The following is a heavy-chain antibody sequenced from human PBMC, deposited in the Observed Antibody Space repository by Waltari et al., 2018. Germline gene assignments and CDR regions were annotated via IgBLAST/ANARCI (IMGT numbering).Heavy chain of an antibody. D-gene: IGHD2-21*02. J-gene: IGHJ5*02. V-gene: IGHV4-59*01. Sequence: QVQLQESGPSLLKPSETLSLICTVSGGSISGFYWSWVRQPPGKGLDWIGYIYYTGSTNFTPLLKSRVTMSVDMSKNQFSLKLSSVTAADTAFYYCARGGGGDWEWFDPWGQGTLVTVSS. CDR2: IYYTGST. CDR3: ARGGGGDWEWFDP. CDR1: GGSISGFY.